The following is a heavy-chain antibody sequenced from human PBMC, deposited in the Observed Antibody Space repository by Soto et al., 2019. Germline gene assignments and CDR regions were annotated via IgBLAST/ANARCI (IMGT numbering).Heavy chain of an antibody. CDR1: GYTFTSYG. V-gene: IGHV1-18*01. Sequence: ASVKVSCKASGYTFTSYGISWVRQAPGQGLEWMGWISAYNGNTNYAQKLQGRVTMTTDTSTSTAYMELRSLRSDDTTVYYCATVPVSCRCGRCGREPDFYDFWGQGTPVIVSS. J-gene: IGHJ4*02. CDR3: ATVPVSCRCGRCGREPDFYDF. CDR2: ISAYNGNT. D-gene: IGHD2-15*01.